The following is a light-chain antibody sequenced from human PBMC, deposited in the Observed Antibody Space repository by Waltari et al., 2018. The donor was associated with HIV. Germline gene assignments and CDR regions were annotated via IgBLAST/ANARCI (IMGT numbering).Light chain of an antibody. Sequence: QSVLTQPPSASGTHGQRATISCSGSNSNIGGNTVNWYQQFLRTAPKLLIYSNNQRPSGVPDRISGSKSGTSASLAISGLQPEDEADYYCAAWDDSLNAVLFGGGTRLTVL. CDR1: NSNIGGNT. CDR3: AAWDDSLNAVL. V-gene: IGLV1-44*01. CDR2: SNN. J-gene: IGLJ2*01.